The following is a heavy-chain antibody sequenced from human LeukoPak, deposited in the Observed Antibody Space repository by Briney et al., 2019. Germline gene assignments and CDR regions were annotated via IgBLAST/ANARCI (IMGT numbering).Heavy chain of an antibody. V-gene: IGHV4-39*07. J-gene: IGHJ4*02. Sequence: SETLSLTCTVSGGSISSSSYYWGWIRQPPGKGLEWIGSIYYSGSTYYHPSLKSRVTISVDTSKNQFSLKLSSVTAADTAVYYCARALLFYGDYFDYWGQGTLVTVSS. CDR1: GGSISSSSYY. D-gene: IGHD4-17*01. CDR2: IYYSGST. CDR3: ARALLFYGDYFDY.